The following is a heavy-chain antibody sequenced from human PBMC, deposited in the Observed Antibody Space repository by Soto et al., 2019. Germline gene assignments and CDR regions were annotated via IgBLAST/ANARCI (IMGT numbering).Heavy chain of an antibody. Sequence: SVKVSCKASGGTFSSYAISWVRQAPGQGLEWMGGIIPIFGTANYAQKFQGRVTITADESTSTAYMELSSLRSEDTAVYYCAVDLFTVTTGAKEDRSGYYYYYGMDVWGQGTTVTVSS. CDR2: IIPIFGTA. V-gene: IGHV1-69*13. J-gene: IGHJ6*02. D-gene: IGHD4-17*01. CDR1: GGTFSSYA. CDR3: AVDLFTVTTGAKEDRSGYYYYYGMDV.